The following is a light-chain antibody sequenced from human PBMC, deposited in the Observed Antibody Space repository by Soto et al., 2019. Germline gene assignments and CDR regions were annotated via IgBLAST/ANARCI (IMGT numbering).Light chain of an antibody. CDR3: CSYAGSYV. CDR2: DVS. J-gene: IGLJ1*01. Sequence: QSVLTQPRSVSGSPGQTVTISCTGTSSDVGGYKYVSWYQQHLGKAPKLTIYDVSKRPSGVPDRFSGSKSGNTASLTISGLQTEDEADYYCCSYAGSYVFGNGTKVTVL. V-gene: IGLV2-11*01. CDR1: SSDVGGYKY.